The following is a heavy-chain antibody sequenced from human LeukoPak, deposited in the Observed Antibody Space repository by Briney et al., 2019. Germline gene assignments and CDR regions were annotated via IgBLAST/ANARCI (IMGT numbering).Heavy chain of an antibody. CDR2: INPNSGGT. Sequence: GASVKVSCKASGYTFTGYYMHWVRQAPGQGLEWMGWINPNSGGTNYAQKFQGRVTMTRDTSISTAYMELSRLRSDDTVVYYCARDTAGSGWRKPGDYWGQGTLVTVSS. J-gene: IGHJ4*02. D-gene: IGHD6-19*01. V-gene: IGHV1-2*02. CDR1: GYTFTGYY. CDR3: ARDTAGSGWRKPGDY.